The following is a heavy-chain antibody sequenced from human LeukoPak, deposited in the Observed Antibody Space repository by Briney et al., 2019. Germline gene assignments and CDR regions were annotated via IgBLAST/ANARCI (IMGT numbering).Heavy chain of an antibody. CDR3: ARANGGNSVFDY. CDR2: ISAYNGNI. V-gene: IGHV1-18*01. CDR1: GYSFTSYG. J-gene: IGHJ4*02. D-gene: IGHD4-23*01. Sequence: ASAKVSCKASGYSFTSYGISWVRQAPGQGLEWMGWISAYNGNIKYVQKLQGRVTMTTDTSTSTAYMELRSLRSDDTAVYSCARANGGNSVFDYWGQGTLVTVSS.